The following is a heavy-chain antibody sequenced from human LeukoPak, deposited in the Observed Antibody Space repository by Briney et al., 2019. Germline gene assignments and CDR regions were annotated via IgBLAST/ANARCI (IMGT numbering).Heavy chain of an antibody. J-gene: IGHJ4*02. D-gene: IGHD6-19*01. Sequence: GGSLRLSCAASGFTFSSYSMNWVRQAPGKGLEWVSYITSSSSTIYYADSVKGRFTISRDNAKNSLYLQMNSLRAEDTALYYCAKDPAEGRQWLGFDYWGQGTLVTVSS. CDR3: AKDPAEGRQWLGFDY. CDR2: ITSSSSTI. CDR1: GFTFSSYS. V-gene: IGHV3-48*04.